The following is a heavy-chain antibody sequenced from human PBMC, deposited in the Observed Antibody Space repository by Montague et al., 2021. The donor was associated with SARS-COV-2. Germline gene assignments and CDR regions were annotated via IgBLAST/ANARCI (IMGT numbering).Heavy chain of an antibody. CDR2: LLTSGAT. CDR1: GDSITSKTHY. V-gene: IGHV4-61*02. Sequence: TPSLTCTVSGDSITSKTHYWDWVRQPAGKGLEWIGRLLTSGATNFNPSLKSRLTISRDTSKNEFYLKLSSVTAADTAVYYCARDSPHFDFWRGHYGDKYYMDIWGKGTTVTVS. D-gene: IGHD3-3*01. CDR3: ARDSPHFDFWRGHYGDKYYMDI. J-gene: IGHJ6*03.